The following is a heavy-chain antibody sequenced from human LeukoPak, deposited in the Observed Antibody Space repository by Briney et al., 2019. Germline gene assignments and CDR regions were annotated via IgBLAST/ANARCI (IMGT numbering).Heavy chain of an antibody. CDR3: ATCYSGSHYYYLDV. CDR1: GFTFSNDA. J-gene: IGHJ6*03. CDR2: ISDSGDNT. Sequence: GGSLRLSCAASGFTFSNDAMSWVRQAPGKGLEWVSSISDSGDNTYYADSVKGRFTISRDNSKNTLYLQMNSLRAEDTAVYYCATCYSGSHYYYLDVWGKGTTVIVSS. V-gene: IGHV3-23*01. D-gene: IGHD6-13*01.